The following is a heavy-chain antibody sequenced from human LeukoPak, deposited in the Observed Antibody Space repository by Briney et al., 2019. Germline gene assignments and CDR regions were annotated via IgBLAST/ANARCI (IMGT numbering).Heavy chain of an antibody. D-gene: IGHD6-13*01. J-gene: IGHJ4*02. Sequence: SETLSLTCTVSGGSIGSSSYYWGWIRQPPGKGLEWIGSIYYSGSTYYNPSLKSRVTISVDTSKNQFSLKLSSVTAADTAVYYCARQDGMEQQLDYFDYWGQGTLVTVSS. CDR1: GGSIGSSSYY. CDR2: IYYSGST. CDR3: ARQDGMEQQLDYFDY. V-gene: IGHV4-39*01.